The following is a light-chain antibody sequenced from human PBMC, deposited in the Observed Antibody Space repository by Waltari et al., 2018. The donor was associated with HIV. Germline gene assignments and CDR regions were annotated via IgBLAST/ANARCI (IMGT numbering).Light chain of an antibody. J-gene: IGKJ4*01. CDR3: MQTLQSPRLT. V-gene: IGKV2-28*01. CDR1: QNLLHSNGYIY. Sequence: DVVLTQSPLSLPVAPGEPASISCRSTQNLLHSNGYIYVNWYLKKSGQSPQLLLYLGFNRASGVPDKFRGRGSGTNFTLEISRVEAEDVGVYYCMQTLQSPRLTFGGGTKVEIK. CDR2: LGF.